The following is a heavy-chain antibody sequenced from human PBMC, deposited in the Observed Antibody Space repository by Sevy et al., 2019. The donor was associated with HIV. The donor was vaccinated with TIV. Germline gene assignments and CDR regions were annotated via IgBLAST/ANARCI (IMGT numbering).Heavy chain of an antibody. J-gene: IGHJ4*02. CDR1: GYDFTPYW. Sequence: GESLKISCKGSGYDFTPYWIGWVRQMPGQGLEWMGIIYPGNSDTGYSPSFQGQVTISVDKSINTAFLQWSSLRASDTAIYYCARQGDLDYFDYWDQGTLVTVSS. D-gene: IGHD3-10*01. V-gene: IGHV5-51*01. CDR2: IYPGNSDT. CDR3: ARQGDLDYFDY.